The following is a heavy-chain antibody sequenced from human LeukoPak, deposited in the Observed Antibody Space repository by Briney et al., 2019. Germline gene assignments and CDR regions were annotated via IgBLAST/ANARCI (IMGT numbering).Heavy chain of an antibody. CDR1: GFTFSSYN. J-gene: IGHJ4*02. CDR2: ISGSSSFI. D-gene: IGHD3-22*01. Sequence: GGSLRLSCAASGFTFSSYNMNWVRQAPGKGLEWVSSISGSSSFISYADSMQGRFTISRGNARNSLYLQMNSLRAEDTAVYYCARDGLQAYYDSSGFFDYWGQGTLVTVSS. V-gene: IGHV3-21*01. CDR3: ARDGLQAYYDSSGFFDY.